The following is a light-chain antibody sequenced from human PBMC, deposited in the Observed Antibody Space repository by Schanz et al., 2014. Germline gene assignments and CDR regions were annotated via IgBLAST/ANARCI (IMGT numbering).Light chain of an antibody. CDR1: QSVSNN. V-gene: IGKV3-11*01. CDR3: QQRTSWPLT. J-gene: IGKJ4*01. Sequence: EIVMTQSPATLSVSPGESATLSCRASQSVSNNLAWYQHKPGQAPRLLIYDASNRATGIPARFSGSGSGADFTLTISSLEPEDFAVYYCQQRTSWPLTFGGGTKVEIK. CDR2: DAS.